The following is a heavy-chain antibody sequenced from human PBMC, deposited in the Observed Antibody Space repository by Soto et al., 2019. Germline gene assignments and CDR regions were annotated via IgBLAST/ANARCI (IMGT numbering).Heavy chain of an antibody. V-gene: IGHV1-46*01. D-gene: IGHD4-17*01. Sequence: QVQLVQSGAEVKKPGASVKVSCKASGYIFISFYVHWVRQAPGQGLEWMGVINPNGGSTAYAQKFQGRVTMTRDTSTSTVYMELSSLRSEDTAVYYCARLATVTPPYYFDYWGQGTLVTVSS. CDR3: ARLATVTPPYYFDY. J-gene: IGHJ4*02. CDR1: GYIFISFY. CDR2: INPNGGST.